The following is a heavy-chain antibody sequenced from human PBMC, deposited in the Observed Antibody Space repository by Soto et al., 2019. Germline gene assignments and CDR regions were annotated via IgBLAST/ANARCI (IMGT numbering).Heavy chain of an antibody. CDR3: ARMRIAAAGGLDY. CDR2: ISYDGSNK. CDR1: GFTFSSYA. V-gene: IGHV3-30-3*01. J-gene: IGHJ4*02. Sequence: GGSLRLSCAASGFTFSSYAMHWVRQAPGKGLEWVAVISYDGSNKYYADSVKGRFTISRDNSKNTLYLQMNSLRAEDTAVYYCARMRIAAAGGLDYWGQGTLVTVSS. D-gene: IGHD6-13*01.